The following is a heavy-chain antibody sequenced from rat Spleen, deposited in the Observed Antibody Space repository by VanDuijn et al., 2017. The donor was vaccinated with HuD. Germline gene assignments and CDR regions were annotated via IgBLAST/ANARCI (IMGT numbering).Heavy chain of an antibody. D-gene: IGHD1-2*01. CDR2: ISTGGGNT. CDR3: VRRYYYSSYWYFDF. CDR1: GFTFSNYG. J-gene: IGHJ2*01. V-gene: IGHV5-19*01. Sequence: EVQLVESGGGLVQPGRSLKLSCAASGFTFSNYGMHWIRQAPTKGLEWVASISTGGGNTYYRDSVKGRFTLSRDNANSTLYLQMGSLRSEDTATYYCVRRYYYSSYWYFDFWGQGVMVSVSS.